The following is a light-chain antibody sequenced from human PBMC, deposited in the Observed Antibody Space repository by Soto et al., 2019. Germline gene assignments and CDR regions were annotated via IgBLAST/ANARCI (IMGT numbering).Light chain of an antibody. J-gene: IGKJ1*01. CDR2: GAS. V-gene: IGKV3-20*01. CDR3: LQSDTSPWT. CDR1: QSVGSSY. Sequence: EIVLTQSPGTLSLSPGERATLSCRASQSVGSSYLAWFQQKRGQTPRLLIYGASSRATGVPDRFSGSESGTDFTLTISRLEPEDFAVYYCLQSDTSPWTFGQGTKVDIK.